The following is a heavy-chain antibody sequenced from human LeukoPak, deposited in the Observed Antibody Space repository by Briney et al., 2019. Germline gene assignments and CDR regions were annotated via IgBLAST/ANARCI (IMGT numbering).Heavy chain of an antibody. J-gene: IGHJ4*02. CDR3: ARGGYSFDY. CDR2: IKEDGSEK. D-gene: IGHD5-12*01. Sequence: GSLRLSCAASGFTFSTYWMSWVRQAPGKGLEWVANIKEDGSEKYYGDSVKGRFTISRDNAKNSLYLQMNSLRVEDTAVYYCARGGYSFDYLGQGTLVTVSS. CDR1: GFTFSTYW. V-gene: IGHV3-7*01.